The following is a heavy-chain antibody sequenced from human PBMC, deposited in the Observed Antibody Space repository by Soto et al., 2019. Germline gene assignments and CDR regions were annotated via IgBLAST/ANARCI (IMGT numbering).Heavy chain of an antibody. CDR3: ASLNLSFDP. J-gene: IGHJ5*02. CDR2: IYHSGST. V-gene: IGHV4-30-2*05. Sequence: SETLSLTCVVSGGSISSGGYSWSWIRQPPGKGLEWIGYIYHSGSTYYNPSLKRRVAISIDTSKNQFSLNLSSLTAADTAVYYCASLNLSFDPWGQGTLVTVSS. CDR1: GGSISSGGYS.